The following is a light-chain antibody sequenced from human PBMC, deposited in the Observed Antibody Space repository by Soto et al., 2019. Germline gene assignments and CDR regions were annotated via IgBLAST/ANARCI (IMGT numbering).Light chain of an antibody. CDR2: GAS. V-gene: IGKV1-33*01. J-gene: IGKJ1*01. Sequence: DIQMTQSPSSLSASIGDRVTITCRASQDIGKSVNWYEQIPGKDPKLLIYGASNLEIGVPSRFRGGGSGTDFAFSISSLQPEDIATYYCQQYDSLPPWTFGQGTKVEI. CDR3: QQYDSLPPWT. CDR1: QDIGKS.